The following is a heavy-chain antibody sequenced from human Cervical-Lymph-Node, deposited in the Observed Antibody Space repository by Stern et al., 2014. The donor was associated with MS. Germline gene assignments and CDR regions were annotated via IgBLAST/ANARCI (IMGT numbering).Heavy chain of an antibody. V-gene: IGHV3-30-3*01. CDR1: GFTFGNYA. D-gene: IGHD3-22*01. CDR3: ARDYSESRGHYLFYFGL. CDR2: ISSDGSRQ. Sequence: QVQLVQSGGGVVQPGRSRRLSCAAAGFTFGNYAMHWVRQAPGKGLEWVTLISSDGSRQYYPDSVKGRFTISRDNSKSTLYLQMNSLTTEDTAVYYCARDYSESRGHYLFYFGLWGQGTLVTVSS. J-gene: IGHJ4*02.